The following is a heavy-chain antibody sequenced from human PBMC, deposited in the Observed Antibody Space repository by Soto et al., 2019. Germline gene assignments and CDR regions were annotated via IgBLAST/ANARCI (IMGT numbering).Heavy chain of an antibody. Sequence: QVQLVESGGGVVQPGRSLRLSCAASGFTFSSYAMHWVRQAPGKGLEWVAVISYDGSNKYYADSVKGRFTISRDNSKKTVYLQMNSLRAEDTAVYYCARDRPLSVEGGSCDYWGQGTLVTVSS. D-gene: IGHD1-26*01. CDR2: ISYDGSNK. CDR1: GFTFSSYA. J-gene: IGHJ4*02. V-gene: IGHV3-30-3*01. CDR3: ARDRPLSVEGGSCDY.